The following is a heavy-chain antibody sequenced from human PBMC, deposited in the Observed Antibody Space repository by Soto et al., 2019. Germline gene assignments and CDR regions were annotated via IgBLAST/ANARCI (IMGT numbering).Heavy chain of an antibody. CDR1: GGSISSGGYY. Sequence: QVQLQESGPGLVKPSQTLSLTCTVSGGSISSGGYYWSWIRQHPGKGLEWIGYIYYSGSTYYNLSLKSRVIISVDSSKTRFSLQLSSVTAADTAVYYCATERVDYYYDSSGGFYWGQGTLVTVSS. D-gene: IGHD3-22*01. J-gene: IGHJ4*02. CDR3: ATERVDYYYDSSGGFY. V-gene: IGHV4-31*03. CDR2: IYYSGST.